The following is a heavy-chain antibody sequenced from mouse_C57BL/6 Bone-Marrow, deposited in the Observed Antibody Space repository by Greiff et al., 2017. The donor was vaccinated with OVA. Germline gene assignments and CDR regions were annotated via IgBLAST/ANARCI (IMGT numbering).Heavy chain of an antibody. J-gene: IGHJ2*01. Sequence: QVQLQQPGAELVMPGASVKLSCKASGYTFTSYWMHWVKQRPGQGLEWIGEIDPSDSYTNSNQKFKGKSTLTVDKSSSTAYMQLSSLTSEDSAVYYCARGPYYYGSSYDYFDYWGQGTTLTVSS. CDR1: GYTFTSYW. D-gene: IGHD1-1*01. V-gene: IGHV1-69*01. CDR2: IDPSDSYT. CDR3: ARGPYYYGSSYDYFDY.